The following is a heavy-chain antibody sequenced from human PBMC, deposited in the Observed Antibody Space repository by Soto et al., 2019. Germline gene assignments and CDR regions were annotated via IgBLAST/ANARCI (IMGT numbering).Heavy chain of an antibody. CDR1: GFTFSSYG. CDR3: ARAGYDFWSGYYGGFDY. Sequence: QVQLVESGGGVVQPGRSLRLSCAASGFTFSSYGMHWVRQAPGKGLEWVAVIWYDGSNKYYADSVKGRFTISRDNSKNTLYLQMNSLRAEDTAVYYCARAGYDFWSGYYGGFDYWGQGTLVTVSS. CDR2: IWYDGSNK. D-gene: IGHD3-3*01. V-gene: IGHV3-33*01. J-gene: IGHJ4*02.